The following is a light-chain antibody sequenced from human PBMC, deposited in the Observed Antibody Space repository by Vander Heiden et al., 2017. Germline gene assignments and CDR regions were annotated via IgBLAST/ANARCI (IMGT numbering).Light chain of an antibody. CDR2: EVS. V-gene: IGLV2-23*02. Sequence: SALTQPASVSGSPGPPVTLSCTGPSSTVGNYNFVYWYRQHPGNAPKFLIYEVSKQPSGVSDRFSGSKSGNTASLTVSGLQAEDEADYYCCSYAGDTTYVFGTGTRVTVL. J-gene: IGLJ1*01. CDR3: CSYAGDTTYV. CDR1: SSTVGNYNF.